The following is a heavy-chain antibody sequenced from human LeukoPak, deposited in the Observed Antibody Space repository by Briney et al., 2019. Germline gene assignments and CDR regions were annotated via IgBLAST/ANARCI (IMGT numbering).Heavy chain of an antibody. J-gene: IGHJ4*02. CDR2: ISYDGSNK. Sequence: GGSLRLSCAASGFTFSSYEMNWVRQAPGKGLEWVAVISYDGSNKYCADSLKGRFTISRDNSKTTLYLQMNSLRGEDTAVYYCARGPWGDGYNFRFLNYWGQGTLVTVSS. CDR1: GFTFSSYE. V-gene: IGHV3-30-3*01. CDR3: ARGPWGDGYNFRFLNY. D-gene: IGHD5-24*01.